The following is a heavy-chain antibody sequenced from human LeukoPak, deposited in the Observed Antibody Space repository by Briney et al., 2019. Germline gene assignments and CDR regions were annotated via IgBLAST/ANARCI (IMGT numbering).Heavy chain of an antibody. V-gene: IGHV3-23*01. CDR2: ISGSGGST. D-gene: IGHD3-10*01. CDR1: GFTFSSYA. Sequence: GGSLRLSCAASGFTFSSYAMSWVRQAPGKGLEWVSAISGSGGSTYYADSVKGRFTISRDNSKNTLYLQMSSLRAEDTAVYYCARFSYGSGSKDTDYWGQGTLVTVSS. J-gene: IGHJ4*02. CDR3: ARFSYGSGSKDTDY.